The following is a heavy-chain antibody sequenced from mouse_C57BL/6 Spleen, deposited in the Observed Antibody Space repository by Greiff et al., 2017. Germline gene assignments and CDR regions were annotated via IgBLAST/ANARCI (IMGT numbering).Heavy chain of an antibody. Sequence: LVESGPELAKPGASVKMSCKASGSPFTSYWLHWVKQRHGQGLAWLGYINPSSGYTKYNQQFNDKATLTADKSSSTAYMQLSSLTYEDSTVYYCGYCVIDVWGTGTAVTVSS. CDR2: INPSSGYT. J-gene: IGHJ1*03. V-gene: IGHV1-7*01. CDR3: GYCVIDV. CDR1: GSPFTSYW.